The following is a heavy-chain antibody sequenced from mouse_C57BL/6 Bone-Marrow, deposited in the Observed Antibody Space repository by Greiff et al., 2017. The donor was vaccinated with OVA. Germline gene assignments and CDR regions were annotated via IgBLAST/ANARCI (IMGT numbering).Heavy chain of an antibody. CDR3: ARVMSSGYVYYAMDY. CDR2: IYPGDGDT. J-gene: IGHJ4*01. CDR1: GYAFSSSW. D-gene: IGHD3-2*02. Sequence: VKLMESGPELVKPGASVKISCKASGYAFSSSWMNWVKQRPGKGLEWIGRIYPGDGDTNYNGKFKGKATLTADKPSSTAYMQLSSLTPEDSAVYFCARVMSSGYVYYAMDYWGQGTSVTVSS. V-gene: IGHV1-82*01.